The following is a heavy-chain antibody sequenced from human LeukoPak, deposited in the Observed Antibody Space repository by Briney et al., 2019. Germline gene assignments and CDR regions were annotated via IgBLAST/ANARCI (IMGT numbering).Heavy chain of an antibody. V-gene: IGHV3-74*01. CDR2: ISSDGSST. J-gene: IGHJ4*02. CDR3: ARDRGGSGPTTTDS. D-gene: IGHD6-19*01. CDR1: GFIVSSNY. Sequence: GGSLRLSCAVSGFIVSSNYMTWVRQAPGKGLVWVSRISSDGSSTIYADSVKGRFTISRDNAKNTLYLQMNSLRAEDTAVYYCARDRGGSGPTTTDSWGQGTLVTVSS.